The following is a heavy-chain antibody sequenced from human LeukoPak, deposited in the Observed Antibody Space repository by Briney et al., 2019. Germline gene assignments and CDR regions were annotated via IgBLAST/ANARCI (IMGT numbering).Heavy chain of an antibody. D-gene: IGHD3-10*01. J-gene: IGHJ4*02. Sequence: PGGSLRLSCAASGFTFSSYGMHWVRQAPGKGLEWVAFIRYDGSNKYYADSVKGRFTISRDNSKNTLYLQMNSLRAEDTAVYYCARGPDYGSGSYYKLTAPFDYWGQGTLVTVSS. CDR1: GFTFSSYG. CDR2: IRYDGSNK. V-gene: IGHV3-30*02. CDR3: ARGPDYGSGSYYKLTAPFDY.